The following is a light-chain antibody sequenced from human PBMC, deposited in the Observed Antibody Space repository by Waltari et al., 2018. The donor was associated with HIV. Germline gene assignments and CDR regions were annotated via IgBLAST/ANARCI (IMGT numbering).Light chain of an antibody. J-gene: IGKJ2*01. Sequence: DIVLTQSPGTLSLSPGERATLSCRASQSVSSSFLSWYQQIPGQAPRLLSSGTSSRATGIPDRFSGSGSGTDFTLTISRLEPEDFAVYYCQQYGSSPPYTFGQGTKLEIK. CDR2: GTS. CDR3: QQYGSSPPYT. CDR1: QSVSSSF. V-gene: IGKV3-20*01.